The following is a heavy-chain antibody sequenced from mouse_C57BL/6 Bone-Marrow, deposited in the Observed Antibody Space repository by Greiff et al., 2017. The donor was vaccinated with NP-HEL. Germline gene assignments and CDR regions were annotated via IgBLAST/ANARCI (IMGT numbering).Heavy chain of an antibody. J-gene: IGHJ3*01. CDR1: GYSFTGYY. V-gene: IGHV1-42*01. CDR2: INPSTGGT. Sequence: VQLQQSGPELVKPGASVKISCKASGYSFTGYYMNWVKQSPEKSLEWIGEINPSTGGTTYNQKFKAKATLTVDKSSSTAYMQLKSLTSEDSAVYYCARSRLRLAYWGQGTLVTVSA. CDR3: ARSRLRLAY. D-gene: IGHD3-2*02.